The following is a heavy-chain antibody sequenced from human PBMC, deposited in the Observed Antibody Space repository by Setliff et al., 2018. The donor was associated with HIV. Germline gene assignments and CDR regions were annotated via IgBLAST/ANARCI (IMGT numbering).Heavy chain of an antibody. CDR3: ATASSSSWFTYYYYMDV. CDR1: GGSFSGYY. CDR2: INHSGST. J-gene: IGHJ6*03. D-gene: IGHD6-13*01. V-gene: IGHV4-34*01. Sequence: KPSETLSLTCAVYGGSFSGYYWSWIRQPPGKGLEWIGEINHSGSTNYNPSLKSRVTISVDTSKNQFSLKLSSVTAADTAVYYCATASSSSWFTYYYYMDVWGKGTTVTVSS.